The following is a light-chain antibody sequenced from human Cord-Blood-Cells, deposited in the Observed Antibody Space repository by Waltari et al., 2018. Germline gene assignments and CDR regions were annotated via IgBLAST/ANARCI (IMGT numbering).Light chain of an antibody. CDR1: ALPKHY. J-gene: IGLJ3*02. CDR3: QSADSSGTYWV. Sequence: SYELTQPPSVSVSPGQTAMITCSGDALPKHYPYWYQQKPGQAPVLVIYKDSERPSGIPERFSGSSSGTTVTLTISGVQAEDEADYYCQSADSSGTYWVFGGGTKLTVL. V-gene: IGLV3-25*03. CDR2: KDS.